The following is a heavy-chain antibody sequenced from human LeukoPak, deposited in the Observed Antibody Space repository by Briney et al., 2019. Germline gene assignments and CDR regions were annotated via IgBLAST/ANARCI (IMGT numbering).Heavy chain of an antibody. CDR1: GGSISSSSYY. J-gene: IGHJ4*02. Sequence: SETLSLTCTVSGGSISSSSYYWGWIRQPPGKGLEWIGSIYYSGSTYYNPSLKSRVTISVDTSKNQFSLKLSSVTAADTAVYYCASPRGSGRLYYFDYWGQGTLVTVSS. CDR3: ASPRGSGRLYYFDY. V-gene: IGHV4-39*01. D-gene: IGHD1-26*01. CDR2: IYYSGST.